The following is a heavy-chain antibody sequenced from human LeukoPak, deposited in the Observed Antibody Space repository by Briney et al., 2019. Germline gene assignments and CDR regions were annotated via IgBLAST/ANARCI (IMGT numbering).Heavy chain of an antibody. CDR3: ARQDIAAAGTVGNYYYGMDV. CDR1: GGSISSSSYY. D-gene: IGHD6-13*01. CDR2: IYYSGST. Sequence: SETLSLTCTVSGGSISSSSYYWGWIRQPPGKGLEWIGSIYYSGSTYYNPSLKSRVTISVDTSKDQFSLKLSSVTAADTAVYYCARQDIAAAGTVGNYYYGMDVWGQGTTVTVSS. J-gene: IGHJ6*02. V-gene: IGHV4-39*01.